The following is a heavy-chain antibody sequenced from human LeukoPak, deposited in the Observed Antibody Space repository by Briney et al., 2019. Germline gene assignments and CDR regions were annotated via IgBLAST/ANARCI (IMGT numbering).Heavy chain of an antibody. CDR3: QRDVFPDY. V-gene: IGHV3-7*04. CDR2: IKQDGTEK. J-gene: IGHJ4*02. D-gene: IGHD2/OR15-2a*01. CDR1: ALSSVRDW. Sequence: QAGGSLRLSRAALALSSVRDWMSGVPPAPGEGLEWVANIKQDGTEKYYMDSVKGLFSISSDNAMSSLYLQMNALRAKDTAVYYCQRDVFPDYWGQGTLVTVST.